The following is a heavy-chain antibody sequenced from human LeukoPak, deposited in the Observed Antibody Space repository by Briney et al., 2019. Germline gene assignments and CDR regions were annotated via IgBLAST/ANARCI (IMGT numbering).Heavy chain of an antibody. Sequence: SETLSLTCTVSGGSISSYYWSWIRQPPGKGLEWIGYMYYSGSTNYNPSLKSRVTISVDTSKNQFSLKLSSVTAADTAMYYCARRGRYFDWFDPWGQGTLVTVSS. V-gene: IGHV4-59*01. CDR1: GGSISSYY. CDR3: ARRGRYFDWFDP. J-gene: IGHJ5*02. D-gene: IGHD3-9*01. CDR2: MYYSGST.